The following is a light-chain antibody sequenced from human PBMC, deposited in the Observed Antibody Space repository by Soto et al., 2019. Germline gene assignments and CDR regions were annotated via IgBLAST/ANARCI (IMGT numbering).Light chain of an antibody. J-gene: IGLJ3*02. CDR1: SGSIASNY. CDR3: QSYDSRNPWV. Sequence: NFMLTQPHSVSESAGKTITISCTRSSGSIASNYVQWYQQRPGTSPTTVIYADNQRPSGVPDRFSGSIDRSSNSASLTISGLKTEDEADYYCQSYDSRNPWVFGGGTKLTVL. V-gene: IGLV6-57*01. CDR2: ADN.